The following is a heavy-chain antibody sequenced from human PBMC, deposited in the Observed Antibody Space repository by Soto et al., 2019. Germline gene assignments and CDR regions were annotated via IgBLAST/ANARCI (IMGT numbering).Heavy chain of an antibody. Sequence: QLQLQESGPGLVKPSETLSLTCTVSGGSISSSSYYWGWIRQPPGKGLEWIGSIYYSGSTYYNPSLKSRVTISVDTSKNHFPLKLSSVTAADTAVYYCARRLYYDSIGFGGGGMDVWGQGTTVTVSS. D-gene: IGHD3-22*01. CDR3: ARRLYYDSIGFGGGGMDV. V-gene: IGHV4-39*01. CDR1: GGSISSSSYY. J-gene: IGHJ6*02. CDR2: IYYSGST.